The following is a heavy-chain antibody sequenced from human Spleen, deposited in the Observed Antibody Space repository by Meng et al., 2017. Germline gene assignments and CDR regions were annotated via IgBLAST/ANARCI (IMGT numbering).Heavy chain of an antibody. D-gene: IGHD2-15*01. J-gene: IGHJ4*02. CDR1: GFTFVNYA. CDR2: IRNDGNHS. CDR3: ATDFQDHLPYLDY. V-gene: IGHV3-33*01. Sequence: LSLTCAASGFTFVNYAMHWVRQAPGKGLEWVGDIRNDGNHSYSGDSVKGRFIIPRDDFKNTLYLHMNSLRAEDTAVYYCATDFQDHLPYLDYWGQGTLVTVSS.